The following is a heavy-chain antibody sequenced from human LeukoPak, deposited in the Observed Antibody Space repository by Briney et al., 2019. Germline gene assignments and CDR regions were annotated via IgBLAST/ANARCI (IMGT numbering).Heavy chain of an antibody. Sequence: SQTLSLTCTVSGGSISSGDYYWSWLRQPPGKGLEWIGYIYYSGSTYYNPSLKSRVTISVDTSKNQFSLKLSSVTAADRAVYYCARDPAMAGLDYWGQGTLVTVSS. CDR1: GGSISSGDYY. CDR3: ARDPAMAGLDY. D-gene: IGHD5-24*01. J-gene: IGHJ4*02. V-gene: IGHV4-30-4*08. CDR2: IYYSGST.